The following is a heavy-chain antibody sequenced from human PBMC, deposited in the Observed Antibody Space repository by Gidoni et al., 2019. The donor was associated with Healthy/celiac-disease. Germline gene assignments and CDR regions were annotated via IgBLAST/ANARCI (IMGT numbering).Heavy chain of an antibody. D-gene: IGHD6-13*01. CDR2: IYYRGST. Sequence: QVQLQESGPGLVKPSETLSLTCTVSGGSISSYYWSWIRQPPGKGLEWIGYIYYRGSTNYNPSLKSRVTISVDTSKNQFSLKLSSVTAADTAVYYCARDPRIAAAGKEAFDIWGQGTMVTVSS. J-gene: IGHJ3*02. CDR3: ARDPRIAAAGKEAFDI. CDR1: GGSISSYY. V-gene: IGHV4-59*01.